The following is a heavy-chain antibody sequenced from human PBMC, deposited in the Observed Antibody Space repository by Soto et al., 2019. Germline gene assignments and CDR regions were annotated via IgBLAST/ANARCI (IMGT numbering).Heavy chain of an antibody. D-gene: IGHD3-3*02. J-gene: IGHJ5*02. V-gene: IGHV1-3*01. CDR3: VRRHLSATSIDWFDT. CDR2: INAANGDT. CDR1: GYTFTSYG. Sequence: ASVKVSCKASGYTFTSYGIHWVRQAPGQRREWMGWINAANGDTKYSPKVQGRVTITRDTSASTAYMELSSLRSEATAVYYCVRRHLSATSIDWFDTWGQGTLVTVSS.